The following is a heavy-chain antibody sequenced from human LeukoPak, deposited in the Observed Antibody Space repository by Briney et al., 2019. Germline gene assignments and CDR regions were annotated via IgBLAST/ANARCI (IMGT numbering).Heavy chain of an antibody. CDR3: AKAGAVAGTFDY. CDR2: IRYDGSNK. V-gene: IGHV3-30*02. D-gene: IGHD6-19*01. J-gene: IGHJ4*02. CDR1: GFTFSSYG. Sequence: GGSLRLSCAASGFTFSSYGMHWVRQAPGKGLEGVAFIRYDGSNKYYADSVKGRFTISRDNSKNTLYLQMNSLRAEDTAVYYCAKAGAVAGTFDYWGQGTLVTVSS.